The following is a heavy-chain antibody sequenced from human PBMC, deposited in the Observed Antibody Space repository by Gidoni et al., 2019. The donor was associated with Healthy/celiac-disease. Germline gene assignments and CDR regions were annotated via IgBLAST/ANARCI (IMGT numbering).Heavy chain of an antibody. Sequence: EVQLVESGGGLVQPGGSLRLSCAASGFTFSSYDMNWVRQAPGKGLEWVSYISSSGSTIYYADSVKGRFTISRDNAKNSLYLQMNSLRAEDTAVYYCARDYYDSSGYYYFRSRGMDVWGQGTTVTVSS. D-gene: IGHD3-22*01. J-gene: IGHJ6*02. CDR3: ARDYYDSSGYYYFRSRGMDV. V-gene: IGHV3-48*03. CDR2: ISSSGSTI. CDR1: GFTFSSYD.